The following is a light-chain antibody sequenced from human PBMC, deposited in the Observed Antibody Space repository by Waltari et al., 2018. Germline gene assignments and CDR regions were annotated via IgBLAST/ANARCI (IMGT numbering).Light chain of an antibody. CDR1: SSNIGSNT. J-gene: IGLJ3*02. CDR3: AAWDDSLNGRV. CDR2: SDN. V-gene: IGLV1-44*01. Sequence: QSVLTQPPSASGPPGQRVPISCSGSSSNIGSNTVNWYQQPPGTAPKLLIYSDNQRPSGVPDRFSGSKSGTSASLAISGLQSEDEADYYCAAWDDSLNGRVFGGGTKLTVL.